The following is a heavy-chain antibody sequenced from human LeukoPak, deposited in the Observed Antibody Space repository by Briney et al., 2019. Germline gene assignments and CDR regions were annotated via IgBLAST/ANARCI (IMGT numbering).Heavy chain of an antibody. CDR2: IAYDGSNK. V-gene: IGHV3-30-3*01. CDR1: LVTFSSEA. D-gene: IGHD3-22*01. J-gene: IGHJ4*02. CDR3: PRAPDSSGYSRNFDY. Sequence: GGSLRLSCAASLVTFSSEAMHWGRQAPGKGLRWLAVIAYDGSNKYYADSGKGRFTISRENSKNRLYLQMNSLTSEATAVTYGPRAPDSSGYSRNFDYWGQGTLVTVSS.